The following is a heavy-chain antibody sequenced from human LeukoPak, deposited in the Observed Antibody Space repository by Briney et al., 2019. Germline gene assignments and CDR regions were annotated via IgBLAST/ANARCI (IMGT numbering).Heavy chain of an antibody. CDR1: GFTFSSYA. Sequence: PGGSLRLSCAASGFTFSSYAMSWVRQAPEKGLEWVSAISGSGGSTYYADSGKGRFTISSDNSNNTLYLQMNSLRAEDTAVYYCAKVEAAADSFDYWGQGTLVTVSS. V-gene: IGHV3-23*01. D-gene: IGHD6-13*01. CDR3: AKVEAAADSFDY. CDR2: ISGSGGST. J-gene: IGHJ4*02.